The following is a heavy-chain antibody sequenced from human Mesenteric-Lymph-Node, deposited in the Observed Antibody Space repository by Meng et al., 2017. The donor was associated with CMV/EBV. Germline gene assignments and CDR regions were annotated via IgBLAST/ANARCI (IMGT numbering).Heavy chain of an antibody. CDR3: AKDQYAFWSVLGLFDP. CDR1: GFTLSDCY. Sequence: AESLSLSCAVSGFTLSDCYMTWSRQAPGKGLEWVSAISGSGGSTYYADSVTGRFTISRDHSKNPLYLQLNSLTAADPAVYYCAKDQYAFWSVLGLFDPWGKGTLVTVSS. J-gene: IGHJ5*02. V-gene: IGHV3-23*01. D-gene: IGHD3-3*01. CDR2: ISGSGGST.